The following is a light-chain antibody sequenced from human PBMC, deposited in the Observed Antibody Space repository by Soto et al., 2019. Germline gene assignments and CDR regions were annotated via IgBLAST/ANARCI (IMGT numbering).Light chain of an antibody. J-gene: IGKJ1*01. V-gene: IGKV3-20*01. CDR1: QSVSSNF. Sequence: EIVLTQSPGTLYLSPGERATLSCRASQSVSSNFLAWYQQRPGQAPRLLIYGASNRATGIPDRFSGSGSGTDFTLTISRLEPEDFAVYYWQQYGSSPRTFGQGTKVDIK. CDR3: QQYGSSPRT. CDR2: GAS.